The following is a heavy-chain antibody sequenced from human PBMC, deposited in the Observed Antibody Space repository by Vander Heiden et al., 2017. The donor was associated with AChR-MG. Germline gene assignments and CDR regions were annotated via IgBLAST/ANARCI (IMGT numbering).Heavy chain of an antibody. CDR2: IIPIFGTA. Sequence: QVQLVQSGAEVKKPGSSVKVSCKASGATFSSYAISWVRQAPGQGLEWMGGIIPIFGTANYAQKFQGRVTITADESTSTAYMELSSLRSEDTAVYYCATPPGESVRGVITPYYYGMDVWGQGTTVTVSS. D-gene: IGHD3-10*01. J-gene: IGHJ6*02. V-gene: IGHV1-69*01. CDR1: GATFSSYA. CDR3: ATPPGESVRGVITPYYYGMDV.